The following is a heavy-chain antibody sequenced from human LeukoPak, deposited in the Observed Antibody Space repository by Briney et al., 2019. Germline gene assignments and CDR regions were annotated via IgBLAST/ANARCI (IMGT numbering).Heavy chain of an antibody. J-gene: IGHJ4*02. V-gene: IGHV4-59*12. D-gene: IGHD5-18*01. CDR3: ARVGYSYGRDY. Sequence: SETLSLTCTVSGGSITSYYWSWIRQPPGKGLEWIGSIYYSGSTYYNPSLKSRVTISVDTSKNQFSLKLSSVTAADTAVYYCARVGYSYGRDYWGQGTLVTVSS. CDR1: GGSITSYY. CDR2: IYYSGST.